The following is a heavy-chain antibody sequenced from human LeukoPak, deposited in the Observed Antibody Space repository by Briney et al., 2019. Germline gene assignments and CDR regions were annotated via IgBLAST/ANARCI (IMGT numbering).Heavy chain of an antibody. J-gene: IGHJ4*02. V-gene: IGHV3-74*01. CDR1: GFTFSSYW. Sequence: GGSLRLSCAASGFTFSSYWMHWVRQAPGKGLLWVSRINSDGSSTSYADSVKGRFTISRDNAKNTLYLQMNSLRAEDTAVYYCAKRIAAAAAPYYFDYWGQGTLVTVSS. CDR2: INSDGSST. CDR3: AKRIAAAAAPYYFDY. D-gene: IGHD6-13*01.